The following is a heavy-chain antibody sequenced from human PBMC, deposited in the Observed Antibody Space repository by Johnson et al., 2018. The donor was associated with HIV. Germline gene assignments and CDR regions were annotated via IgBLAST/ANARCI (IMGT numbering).Heavy chain of an antibody. J-gene: IGHJ3*02. Sequence: VQLVESGGGLLQPGRSLRLSCAASGFTIEDYAMHWVRQAPGKGLEWVSGITWNGDTIDSADSVEGRFTISRDNARNSLYLQMNSLRVEDTALDYCARARQRWLPNDGFDIWGPGTMVTVSS. V-gene: IGHV3-9*01. CDR2: ITWNGDTI. CDR1: GFTIEDYA. D-gene: IGHD6-19*01. CDR3: ARARQRWLPNDGFDI.